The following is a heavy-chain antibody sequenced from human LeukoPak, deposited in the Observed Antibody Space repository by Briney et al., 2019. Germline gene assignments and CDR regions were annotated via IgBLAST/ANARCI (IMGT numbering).Heavy chain of an antibody. V-gene: IGHV4-34*01. J-gene: IGHJ6*03. CDR1: GGSFSGYY. CDR3: ASLYSSGWSGYYYYMDV. Sequence: SETLSLTCAVYGGSFSGYYWSWIRQPPGKGLEWIGEINHSGSTNYNPSLKSRVTISVDTSKNQFSLKLSSVTAADTAEYYCASLYSSGWSGYYYYMDVWGKGTTITVSS. D-gene: IGHD6-19*01. CDR2: INHSGST.